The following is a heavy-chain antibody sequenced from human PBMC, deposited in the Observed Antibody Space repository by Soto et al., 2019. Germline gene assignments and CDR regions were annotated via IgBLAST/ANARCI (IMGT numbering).Heavy chain of an antibody. Sequence: PSKTLSLTCAVSGVSLTSGNWWTWVRQSPQRGLEYIGEIFHDGTANYYPSFERRVAMSVDTSRNQFSLKLTSVTAADTAVYFCARLVYDTRLNYMYFDFWGPGTLVTASS. CDR1: GVSLTSGNW. CDR2: IFHDGTA. CDR3: ARLVYDTRLNYMYFDF. V-gene: IGHV4-4*02. D-gene: IGHD3-10*01. J-gene: IGHJ4*02.